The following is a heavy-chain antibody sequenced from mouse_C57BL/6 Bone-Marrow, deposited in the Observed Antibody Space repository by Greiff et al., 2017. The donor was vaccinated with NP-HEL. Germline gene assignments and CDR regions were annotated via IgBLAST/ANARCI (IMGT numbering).Heavy chain of an antibody. CDR1: GFTFTDYY. J-gene: IGHJ4*01. V-gene: IGHV7-3*01. Sequence: EVMLVESGGGLVQPGGSLSLSCAASGFTFTDYYMSWVRQPPGKALEWVGFIRNKANGYTIEYSASVKGRFTISRDNSQSIFYLQMKALRAEDSATYYCARSIYYDYADDRFCGMGYWGRGTAVTVSA. CDR3: ARSIYYDYADDRFCGMGY. D-gene: IGHD2-4*01. CDR2: IRNKANGYTI.